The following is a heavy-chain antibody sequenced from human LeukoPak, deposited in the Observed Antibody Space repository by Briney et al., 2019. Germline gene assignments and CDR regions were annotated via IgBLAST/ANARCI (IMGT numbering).Heavy chain of an antibody. J-gene: IGHJ4*02. Sequence: ASVKVSCKASGYMFTGYYMHWVRQAPGQGLEWMGWINPNSGGTHYAQKLQGRVTMTTDTSTSTAYMELRSLRSDDTAVYYCARAYSSIVGASSHHDYWGQGTLVTVSS. V-gene: IGHV1-2*02. CDR3: ARAYSSIVGASSHHDY. CDR2: INPNSGGT. CDR1: GYMFTGYY. D-gene: IGHD1-26*01.